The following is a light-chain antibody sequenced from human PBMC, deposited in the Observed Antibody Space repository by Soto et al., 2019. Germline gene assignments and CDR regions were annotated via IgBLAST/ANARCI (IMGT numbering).Light chain of an antibody. CDR3: QQYGSSPT. CDR2: AAS. Sequence: IVLTHSPGTLSLSPGERATLSCRASQSVSSSYLAWYQQKPGQAPRLLIYAASARATGIPDRFSGSGSGTDFTLTISRLEPEDFAVYYCQQYGSSPTFGQGTKVDIK. V-gene: IGKV3-20*01. J-gene: IGKJ1*01. CDR1: QSVSSSY.